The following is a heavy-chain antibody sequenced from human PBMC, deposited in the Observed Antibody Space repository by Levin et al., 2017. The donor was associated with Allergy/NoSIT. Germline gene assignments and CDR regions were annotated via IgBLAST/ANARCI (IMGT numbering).Heavy chain of an antibody. CDR2: IYDSGST. CDR3: ARDRGGGKITCFGVATEDAFDI. J-gene: IGHJ3*02. V-gene: IGHV4-59*01. CDR1: GGSLSTYY. D-gene: IGHD3-3*01. Sequence: KASETLSLTCTVSGGSLSTYYWNWIRQPPGKGLEWIGYIYDSGSTNYNPSLKSRVTISVDTSKNQFSLKMRSVTAADTAVYYCARDRGGGKITCFGVATEDAFDIWGQGTMVTVSS.